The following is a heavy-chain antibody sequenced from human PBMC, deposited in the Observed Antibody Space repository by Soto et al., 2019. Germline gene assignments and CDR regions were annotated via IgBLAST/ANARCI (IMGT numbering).Heavy chain of an antibody. V-gene: IGHV3-53*01. J-gene: IGHJ4*02. CDR1: GCTFSSYS. CDR2: IYSGGST. Sequence: GGSLRVSCAASGCTFSSYSMNWVLQAPGKGLEWVSVIYSGGSTYYADSVKGRFTISRDNSKITLYLQMNSLRAEDTAVYYCARNYYDSGGGFDYWGQGTLVTVSS. D-gene: IGHD3-22*01. CDR3: ARNYYDSGGGFDY.